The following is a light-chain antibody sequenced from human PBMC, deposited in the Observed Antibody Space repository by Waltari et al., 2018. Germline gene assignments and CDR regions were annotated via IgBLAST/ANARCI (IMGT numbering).Light chain of an antibody. CDR3: QQRSNWPLS. J-gene: IGKJ4*01. CDR1: QSISRY. V-gene: IGKV3-11*01. CDR2: DAS. Sequence: EIVLTQSPATLSLSPGESATLSCRASQSISRYLAWYQQKPGQAPRLLIYDASNRATGMPARFSGSGSGTDFTLTISSLEAEDFAVYYCQQRSNWPLSFGGGTTVEIK.